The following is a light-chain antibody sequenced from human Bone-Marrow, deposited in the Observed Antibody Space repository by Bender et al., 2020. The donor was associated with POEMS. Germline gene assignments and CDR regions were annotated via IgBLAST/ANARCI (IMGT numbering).Light chain of an antibody. V-gene: IGLV2-14*01. J-gene: IGLJ2*01. CDR1: SSDVDALDA. CDR2: EVT. CDR3: SSYIRNIIV. Sequence: QSALTQPASVSGSPGQSITIPCTGTSSDVDALDAVSWYQHFPDKAPNLIMYEVTNRPSGVTNRFSGSKSGTTASLTISGLQPEDEADYYCSSYIRNIIVLGGGTKLTVL.